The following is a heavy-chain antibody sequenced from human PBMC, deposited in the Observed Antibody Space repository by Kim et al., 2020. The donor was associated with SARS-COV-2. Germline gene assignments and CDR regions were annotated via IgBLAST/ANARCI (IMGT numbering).Heavy chain of an antibody. Sequence: TNYAQKLQGRVTMTTDTSTSTAYMELRSLRSDDTAVYYCARDGGSHPDSNWGQGTLVTVSS. J-gene: IGHJ4*02. CDR2: T. D-gene: IGHD3-3*01. CDR3: ARDGGSHPDSN. V-gene: IGHV1-18*01.